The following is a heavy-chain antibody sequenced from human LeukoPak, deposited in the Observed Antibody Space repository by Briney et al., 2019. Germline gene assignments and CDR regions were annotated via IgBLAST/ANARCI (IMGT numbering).Heavy chain of an antibody. CDR1: GFTFSNHG. D-gene: IGHD1-26*01. Sequence: PGGSLRLSCAASGFTFSNHGMNWVRQAPGKGLEWVSAISGSGGSTYYADSVKGRFTISRDNSKNTLYLQMNSLRAEDTAVYYCAKDMVGATMIFDYWGQGTLVTVSS. J-gene: IGHJ4*02. V-gene: IGHV3-23*01. CDR2: ISGSGGST. CDR3: AKDMVGATMIFDY.